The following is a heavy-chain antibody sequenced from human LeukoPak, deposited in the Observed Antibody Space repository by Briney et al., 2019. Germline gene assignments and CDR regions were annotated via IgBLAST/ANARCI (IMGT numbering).Heavy chain of an antibody. J-gene: IGHJ5*02. CDR3: ARADCSGSTCYLRRSWFDP. CDR2: ISTSSRYI. D-gene: IGHD2-2*01. CDR1: GFTPSTFD. V-gene: IGHV3-21*01. Sequence: GGSLRPSCAASGFTPSTFDMNWGRQAPGKGLGWVSSISTSSRYIYYRGSVKGRLTISRDDAKNSLYLQMNSLRVEDTAVYYCARADCSGSTCYLRRSWFDPWGQGTLVTVSS.